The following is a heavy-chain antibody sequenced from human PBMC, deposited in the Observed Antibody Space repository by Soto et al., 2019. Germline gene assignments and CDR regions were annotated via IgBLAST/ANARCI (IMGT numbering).Heavy chain of an antibody. CDR3: ARGVVVVAATVRYYYYYMDV. CDR1: GYTFTSYA. V-gene: IGHV1-3*01. Sequence: ASVKVSCKASGYTFTSYAMHWVRQAPGQRLEWMGWINAGNGNTKYSQKFQGRVTITRDTSASTAYMELSSLRSEDTAVYYCARGVVVVAATVRYYYYYMDVWGKGTTVTVSS. D-gene: IGHD2-15*01. J-gene: IGHJ6*03. CDR2: INAGNGNT.